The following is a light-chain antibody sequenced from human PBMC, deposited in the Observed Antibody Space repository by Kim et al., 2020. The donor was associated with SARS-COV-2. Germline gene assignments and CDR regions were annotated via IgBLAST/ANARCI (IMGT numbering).Light chain of an antibody. CDR1: SSDFGGYNS. CDR2: EVT. V-gene: IGLV2-8*01. J-gene: IGLJ1*01. Sequence: GQSVTISCTGTSSDFGGYNSFSWYQQHPGKAPKLMIYEVTKRPSGVPDRFAGSKSGNTASLTVSGLQAEDEADYYCSSYAGSKSTVFGTGTKVTVL. CDR3: SSYAGSKSTV.